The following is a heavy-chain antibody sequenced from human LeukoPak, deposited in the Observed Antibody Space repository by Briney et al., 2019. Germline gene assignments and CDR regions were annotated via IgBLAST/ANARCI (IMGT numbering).Heavy chain of an antibody. V-gene: IGHV1-3*01. J-gene: IGHJ4*02. D-gene: IGHD5-12*01. CDR1: GHTFTSYA. Sequence: GASVKVSCKASGHTFTSYAMQWVRQAPGQRLEWMGWINGGNGDTKYSQKFQGRVTITRDTSASTAYMELSSLRSEDTAVYYCARPHSGYSGYDYAYWGQGTLVTVSS. CDR2: INGGNGDT. CDR3: ARPHSGYSGYDYAY.